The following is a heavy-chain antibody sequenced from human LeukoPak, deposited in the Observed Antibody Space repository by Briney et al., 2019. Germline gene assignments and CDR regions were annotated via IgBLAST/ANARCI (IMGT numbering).Heavy chain of an antibody. CDR2: INPNSGGT. J-gene: IGHJ4*02. CDR3: ARGPSSDWYLPFDY. CDR1: GYTFTGYY. Sequence: ASVKVSCKASGYTFTGYYIHWVRQAPGQGLELMGWINPNSGGTNYAQKFQGRVTMTRDTSISTAYMELSRLRSDDTAVYYCARGPSSDWYLPFDYWGQGTLVTVSS. V-gene: IGHV1-2*02. D-gene: IGHD6-19*01.